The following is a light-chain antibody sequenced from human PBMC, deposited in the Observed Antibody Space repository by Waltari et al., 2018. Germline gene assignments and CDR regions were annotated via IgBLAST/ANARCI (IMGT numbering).Light chain of an antibody. V-gene: IGLV1-44*01. CDR3: AAWDDSLNGYV. Sequence: QSVLTQPPSASGTPGHRVTFTCSGSSSNIGSHTVTWYQQLPGTAPKLLISSNNQRPSGVPDRFSGSKSGTSGSLAISGLQSEDEADYYCAAWDDSLNGYVFGTGTKVTVL. J-gene: IGLJ1*01. CDR2: SNN. CDR1: SSNIGSHT.